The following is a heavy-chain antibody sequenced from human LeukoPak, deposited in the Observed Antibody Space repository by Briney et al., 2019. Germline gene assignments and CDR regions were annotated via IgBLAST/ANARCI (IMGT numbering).Heavy chain of an antibody. CDR1: GFTFSSYA. CDR2: ISGSGGST. D-gene: IGHD2-15*01. Sequence: GGSLRLSCAASGFTFSSYAMSWVRQAPGKGLEWVSAISGSGGSTYYADSVKGRFTISRDNSKNTLYLQMNSLRAEDTAVYYCAKARLYCSGGSCHIDYWGQGTLVTVSS. J-gene: IGHJ4*02. CDR3: AKARLYCSGGSCHIDY. V-gene: IGHV3-23*01.